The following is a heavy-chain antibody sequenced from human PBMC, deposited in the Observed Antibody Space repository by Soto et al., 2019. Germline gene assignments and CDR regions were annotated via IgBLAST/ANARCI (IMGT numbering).Heavy chain of an antibody. D-gene: IGHD3-10*01. J-gene: IGHJ4*02. CDR1: GGTFNTYA. CDR2: ISPMFGAA. Sequence: QVQLVQSGAEMKKPGSSVKVSCQSSGGTFNTYAMNWVRQAPGQGPEWMGDISPMFGAANYAPKFQGRVTITADDSTGTTYMPLCSLTSEDTVLYFCAREVQVHTPAFVYWGQGTLVTVSS. V-gene: IGHV1-69*19. CDR3: AREVQVHTPAFVY.